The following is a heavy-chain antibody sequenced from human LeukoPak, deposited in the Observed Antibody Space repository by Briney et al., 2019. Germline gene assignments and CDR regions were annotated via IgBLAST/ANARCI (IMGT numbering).Heavy chain of an antibody. CDR1: GYSFTSYW. V-gene: IGHV5-51*01. J-gene: IGHJ4*02. Sequence: GESLKISCKGSGYSFTSYWIGWVRQMPGKGLEWMGIIYPGDSDTRYSPSFQGQVTISADKSITTANLQWSSLQASDTAMYYCAGQADYNVLTGYHKGHLDYWGQGTLVTVSS. CDR2: IYPGDSDT. CDR3: AGQADYNVLTGYHKGHLDY. D-gene: IGHD3-9*01.